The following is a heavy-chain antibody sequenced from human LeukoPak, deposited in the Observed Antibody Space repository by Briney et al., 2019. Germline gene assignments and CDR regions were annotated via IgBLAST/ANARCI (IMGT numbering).Heavy chain of an antibody. V-gene: IGHV3-9*01. J-gene: IGHJ4*02. CDR1: GFTFDDYA. CDR3: ASSTTVVTPFDY. Sequence: GGSLRLSCAASGFTFDDYAMHWVRQAPGKGLEWVSGISWNSGSIGYADSVKGRFTISRDNAKNSLYLQMNSLRAEDTAVYYCASSTTVVTPFDYWGQGTLIAVSS. D-gene: IGHD4-23*01. CDR2: ISWNSGSI.